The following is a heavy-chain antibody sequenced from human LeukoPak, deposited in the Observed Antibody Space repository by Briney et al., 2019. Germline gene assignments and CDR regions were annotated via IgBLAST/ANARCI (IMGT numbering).Heavy chain of an antibody. V-gene: IGHV4-59*01. CDR3: ARGYSGWAFDY. Sequence: PSETLSLTCTVSGGSISSYYWSWIRQPPGKGLEWIGYIYYSGSTNYNPSLKSRVTISVDTSKNHFSLKLSSVTAADTAVYYCARGYSGWAFDYWGQGTLVTVSS. CDR2: IYYSGST. CDR1: GGSISSYY. J-gene: IGHJ4*02. D-gene: IGHD6-19*01.